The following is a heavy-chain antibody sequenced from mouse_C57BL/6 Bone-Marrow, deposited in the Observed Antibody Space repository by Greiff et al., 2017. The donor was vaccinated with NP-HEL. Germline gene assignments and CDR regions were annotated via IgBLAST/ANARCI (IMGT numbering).Heavy chain of an antibody. CDR1: GYTFTDYY. Sequence: EVQLQQSGPELVKPRASVKISCKASGYTFTDYYMNWVKQSHGKSLEWIGDINPNNGGTSYNQKFKGKATLTVDKSSSTAYMELRSLTSEDSAVYYCARNRYGWLLPLDYFDYWGQGTTLTVSS. V-gene: IGHV1-26*01. CDR2: INPNNGGT. CDR3: ARNRYGWLLPLDYFDY. D-gene: IGHD2-3*01. J-gene: IGHJ2*01.